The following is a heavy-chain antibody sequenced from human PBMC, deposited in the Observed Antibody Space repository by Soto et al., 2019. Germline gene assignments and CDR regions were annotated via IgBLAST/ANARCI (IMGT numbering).Heavy chain of an antibody. D-gene: IGHD5-18*01. CDR3: ARDRLWYGMDV. CDR1: GFTVSSNY. CDR2: IYSGGST. J-gene: IGHJ6*02. V-gene: IGHV3-53*01. Sequence: GGSLRLSCAASGFTVSSNYMSWVRQAPGKGLEWVSVIYSGGSTYYADSVKGRFTISRDNSKNTLYLQMNSLRAEDTAVYYCARDRLWYGMDVWGQGTTVTVYS.